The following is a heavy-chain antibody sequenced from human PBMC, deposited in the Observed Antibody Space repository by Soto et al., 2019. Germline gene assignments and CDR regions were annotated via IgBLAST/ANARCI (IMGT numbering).Heavy chain of an antibody. D-gene: IGHD1-26*01. V-gene: IGHV3-48*03. CDR1: GFTFSSYE. J-gene: IGHJ5*02. CDR2: ISSSGSTI. Sequence: GGSLRLSCAASGFTFSSYEMNWVRQAPGKGMEWVSYISSSGSTIYYAVSVKGRFTISRDNAKNSLYLQMNSLRAEDTAVYYCARVQWEPTWFDPWGQGTLVTVSS. CDR3: ARVQWEPTWFDP.